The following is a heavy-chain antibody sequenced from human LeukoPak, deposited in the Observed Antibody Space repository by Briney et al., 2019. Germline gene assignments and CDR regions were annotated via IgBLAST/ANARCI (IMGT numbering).Heavy chain of an antibody. CDR1: GGSISSSDYF. J-gene: IGHJ6*02. CDR2: IFHTGSA. CDR3: ARLRSYGSGSYYAKNYYYGMDV. D-gene: IGHD3-10*01. Sequence: SETLSLTCTVTGGSISSSDYFWAWVRQPPGKGLEWIGTIFHTGSANYNPSLKSRVTISVDTSKNQFSLKLSSVTAADTAVYYCARLRSYGSGSYYAKNYYYGMDVWGQGTTVTVSS. V-gene: IGHV4-39*07.